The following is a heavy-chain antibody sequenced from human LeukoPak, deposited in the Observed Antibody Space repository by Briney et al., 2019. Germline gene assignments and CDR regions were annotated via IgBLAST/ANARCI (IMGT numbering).Heavy chain of an antibody. D-gene: IGHD5-24*01. CDR3: AKSLGGYNTGDYYYYGMDV. Sequence: PGRSLRLSCAASGFTFNNYGMHWVRQAPGKGREWVAVISSDGTQKYYADSVKGRVTISRDDFKKTVYLQMNSLRGEDTAVYYCAKSLGGYNTGDYYYYGMDVWGQGTTVSVSS. CDR1: GFTFNNYG. CDR2: ISSDGTQK. V-gene: IGHV3-30*18. J-gene: IGHJ6*02.